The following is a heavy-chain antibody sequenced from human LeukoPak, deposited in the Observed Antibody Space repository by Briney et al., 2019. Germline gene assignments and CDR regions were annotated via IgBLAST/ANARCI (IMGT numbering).Heavy chain of an antibody. CDR1: GFTFDDYA. D-gene: IGHD3-22*01. CDR3: AKGISDSSAYYFDY. J-gene: IGHJ4*02. CDR2: MSWDGGST. Sequence: GGSLRLSCAASGFTFDDYAMHWVRQARGKGLEWVSLMSWDGGSTYYADSVRGRFTIPRDNSKNSLYLQMNSLRAEDTALYYCAKGISDSSAYYFDYWGQGTLVTVSS. V-gene: IGHV3-43D*03.